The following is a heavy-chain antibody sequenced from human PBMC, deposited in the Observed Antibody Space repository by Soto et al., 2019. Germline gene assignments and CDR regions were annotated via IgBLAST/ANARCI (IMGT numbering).Heavy chain of an antibody. D-gene: IGHD3-3*01. CDR1: EFTFSNYG. J-gene: IGHJ4*02. Sequence: PGGSLRLSCAASEFTFSNYGMHWVRQAPGKGLEWVAVITYDGSNRYYADSVKGRVTISRDNSKNTLYLQMDSLRVEDTAAYYCAKSHRFLEYLSPCFDCWGQGTQVTVSS. CDR3: AKSHRFLEYLSPCFDC. CDR2: ITYDGSNR. V-gene: IGHV3-30*18.